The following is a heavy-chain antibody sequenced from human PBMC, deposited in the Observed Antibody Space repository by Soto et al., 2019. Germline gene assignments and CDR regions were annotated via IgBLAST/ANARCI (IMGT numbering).Heavy chain of an antibody. J-gene: IGHJ4*02. D-gene: IGHD2-21*02. CDR2: ISGSGGST. V-gene: IGHV3-23*01. CDR3: AKGVTGHQKSGLAY. Sequence: HPGGSLRLSCAASVFTFTTYALNWVRQAPGKGLEWVSTISGSGGSTYYADSVKGRFTISRDNSKNTLYLQMNSLRVEDTAVYYCAKGVTGHQKSGLAYWGQGTLVTVSS. CDR1: VFTFTTYA.